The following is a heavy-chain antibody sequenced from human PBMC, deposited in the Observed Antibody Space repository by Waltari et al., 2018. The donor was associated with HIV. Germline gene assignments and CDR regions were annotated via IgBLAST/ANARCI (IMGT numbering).Heavy chain of an antibody. V-gene: IGHV4-59*11. D-gene: IGHD2-15*01. Sequence: QVQLQESGPGLVKPSETLSLTCSVSGGSITNHDLSWIRQSPEKGLEWIGYIYYNGNTNYNPSLKSRVTMSVDTSKNQFSLKLSSVTAADTATYYCARGPIMTPGNFYNGFDVWGRGTTVAVSS. CDR2: IYYNGNT. J-gene: IGHJ6*02. CDR1: GGSITNHD. CDR3: ARGPIMTPGNFYNGFDV.